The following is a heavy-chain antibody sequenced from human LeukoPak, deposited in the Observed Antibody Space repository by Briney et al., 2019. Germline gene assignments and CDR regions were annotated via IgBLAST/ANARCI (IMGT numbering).Heavy chain of an antibody. Sequence: SETLSLTCTVSGGSIKNFYWSWIRQSPGKALEWLGYIYNNGNTNYNASLKSRVIMSIDTSKNQFSLKVTSVTAADTAIYYCARVLRGAYCGGDCYRLDYWGQGMLVIVSS. CDR3: ARVLRGAYCGGDCYRLDY. CDR1: GGSIKNFY. D-gene: IGHD2-21*02. V-gene: IGHV4-59*01. CDR2: IYNNGNT. J-gene: IGHJ4*02.